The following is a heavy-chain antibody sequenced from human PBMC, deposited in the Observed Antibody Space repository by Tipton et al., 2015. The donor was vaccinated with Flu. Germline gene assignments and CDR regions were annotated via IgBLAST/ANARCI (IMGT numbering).Heavy chain of an antibody. V-gene: IGHV4-34*01. Sequence: TLSLTCAVYGGSFSGYYWSWIRQPPGKGLEWIGEINHSGSTNYNPSLKSRVTISVDTSKNQFSLKLSSVTAADTAVYYCAREVGATNYYYYMDVWGKGTTVTVSS. D-gene: IGHD1-26*01. CDR1: GGSFSGYY. CDR2: INHSGST. J-gene: IGHJ6*03. CDR3: AREVGATNYYYYMDV.